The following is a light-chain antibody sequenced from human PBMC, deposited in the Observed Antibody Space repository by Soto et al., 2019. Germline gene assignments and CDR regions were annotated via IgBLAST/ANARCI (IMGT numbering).Light chain of an antibody. V-gene: IGKV3-15*01. Sequence: EIVMTQSPATLSVSPGERATLSCRASQSVSGNLTWYQQKPGQAPRLLIYGASTRATGIPARFSGSGSGTEFTLTISSLQSEDFAVYYCQQYNNWPPRTFGQGTKVEIK. CDR3: QQYNNWPPRT. CDR1: QSVSGN. CDR2: GAS. J-gene: IGKJ1*01.